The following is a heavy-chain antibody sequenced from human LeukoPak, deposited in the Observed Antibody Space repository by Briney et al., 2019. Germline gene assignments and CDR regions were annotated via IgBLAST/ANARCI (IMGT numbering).Heavy chain of an antibody. CDR3: AGEEERGVTVAGTAFDY. Sequence: PVASVKVSCKASGGTFSSYSITWVRQAPGQGLEWMGRIIPTLGIANYAQKFQGRVTITADKSTSTAYMELSSLRSEDTAVYYCAGEEERGVTVAGTAFDYWSQGTLVTVSS. CDR1: GGTFSSYS. J-gene: IGHJ4*02. V-gene: IGHV1-69*04. D-gene: IGHD6-19*01. CDR2: IIPTLGIA.